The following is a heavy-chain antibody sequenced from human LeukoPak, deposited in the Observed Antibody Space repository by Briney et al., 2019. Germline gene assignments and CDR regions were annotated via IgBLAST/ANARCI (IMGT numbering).Heavy chain of an antibody. D-gene: IGHD3-22*01. Sequence: ASVKVSCKASGGTFTSYAISWVRQAPGQGLEWMGGIIPIFGIANYAQKFQGRVTITADKSTSTAYMELSSLRSEDTAVYYCARDTDYNYYDSSGYYQPNFDYWGQGALVTVS. CDR3: ARDTDYNYYDSSGYYQPNFDY. J-gene: IGHJ4*02. V-gene: IGHV1-69*10. CDR2: IIPIFGIA. CDR1: GGTFTSYA.